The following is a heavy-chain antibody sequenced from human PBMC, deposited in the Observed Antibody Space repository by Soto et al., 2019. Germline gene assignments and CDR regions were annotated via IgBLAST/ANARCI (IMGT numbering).Heavy chain of an antibody. J-gene: IGHJ4*02. CDR3: ASSKFRTGRTIDY. V-gene: IGHV4-34*01. CDR2: INHSGST. Sequence: TSETLSLTSAVYGGSFSGYYWSWIRQPPGKGLEWIGEINHSGSTNYNPSLKSRVTISVDTSKNQFSLKLSSVTAADTAVYYCASSKFRTGRTIDYWGQGTLVTVSS. CDR1: GGSFSGYY. D-gene: IGHD2-15*01.